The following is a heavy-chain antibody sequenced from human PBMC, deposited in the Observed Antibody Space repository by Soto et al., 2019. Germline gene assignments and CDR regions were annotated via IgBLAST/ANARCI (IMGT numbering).Heavy chain of an antibody. CDR2: IWYDGSKE. CDR1: GFTFSSYG. D-gene: IGHD4-17*01. V-gene: IGHV3-33*03. Sequence: QVQLVESGGGVVQPGRSLRLSCAASGFTFSSYGMYWVRQAPGKGLEWVALIWYDGSKEYYADSVKGRFTISRDNSKHTLYLQINSVRAEDTAVYYCARVGVADYLNDFDYWGQGTLVTVSS. J-gene: IGHJ4*02. CDR3: ARVGVADYLNDFDY.